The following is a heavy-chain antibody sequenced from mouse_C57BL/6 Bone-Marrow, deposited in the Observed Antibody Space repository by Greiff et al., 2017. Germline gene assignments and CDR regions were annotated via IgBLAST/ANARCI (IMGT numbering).Heavy chain of an antibody. J-gene: IGHJ2*01. CDR1: GYTFTDHT. CDR3: ARDYYGSSTGFDY. CDR2: IYPRGGST. Sequence: VQLQQSDAELVKPGASVKISCKVSGYTFTDHTIHWMKQRPEQGLEWIGNIYPRGGSTKYNEKFKGKATLTADKSSSTAYMQLNSLTSEDSAVYFCARDYYGSSTGFDYWGQGTTLTVSA. D-gene: IGHD1-1*01. V-gene: IGHV1-78*01.